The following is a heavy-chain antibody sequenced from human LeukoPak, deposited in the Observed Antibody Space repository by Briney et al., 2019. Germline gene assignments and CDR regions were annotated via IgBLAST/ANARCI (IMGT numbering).Heavy chain of an antibody. D-gene: IGHD3-22*01. CDR1: GFTFSRSA. Sequence: GRSLRLSCAASGFTFSRSAMTWVRQGPGTGLEFVASIIYSGGATYYADSVKGRFTISRDNSKNTLYLQMNSLRAEDTALYYCAKDGLYYDGSEHVYYFDSWGQGTLVTVSS. V-gene: IGHV3-23*01. CDR2: IIYSGGAT. CDR3: AKDGLYYDGSEHVYYFDS. J-gene: IGHJ4*02.